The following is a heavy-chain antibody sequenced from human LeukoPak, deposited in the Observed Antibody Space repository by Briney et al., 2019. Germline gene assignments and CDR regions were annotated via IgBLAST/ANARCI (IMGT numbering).Heavy chain of an antibody. Sequence: SETLSLTCAVYGGSFSGYYWSWIRHPPGKGLEWIGEINHSGSTNYNPSLKSRVTISVDTSKNQFSLKLSSVTAADTAVYYCARITVVTGSLEYWGQGNLVNVSS. CDR2: INHSGST. CDR3: ARITVVTGSLEY. CDR1: GGSFSGYY. D-gene: IGHD4-23*01. J-gene: IGHJ4*02. V-gene: IGHV4-34*01.